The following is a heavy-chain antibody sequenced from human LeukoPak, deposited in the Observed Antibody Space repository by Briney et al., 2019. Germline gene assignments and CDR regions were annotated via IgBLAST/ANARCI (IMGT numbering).Heavy chain of an antibody. J-gene: IGHJ4*02. CDR3: AKDRNSGNYYQTGDFHY. V-gene: IGHV3-23*01. D-gene: IGHD1-26*01. Sequence: QTGGSLRLSCAASGFTFSSYAMSWVRQAPGKGLEWVSAISGSGGSTYYADSVKGRFTISRDNSKNTLYLQMNSLRAEDTALYYCAKDRNSGNYYQTGDFHYWGQGTLVTVSS. CDR2: ISGSGGST. CDR1: GFTFSSYA.